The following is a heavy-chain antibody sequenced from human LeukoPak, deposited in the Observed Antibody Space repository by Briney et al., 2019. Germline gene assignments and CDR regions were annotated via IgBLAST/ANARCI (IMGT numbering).Heavy chain of an antibody. CDR1: GYSFTSYW. J-gene: IGHJ4*02. CDR3: ARLLRNIAAAVYYFDY. V-gene: IGHV5-51*01. D-gene: IGHD6-13*01. Sequence: GESLKISCKGSGYSFTSYWIGWVRQMPGKGLEWMGIIYPGDSDTRYSPSFQGQVTISADKSISTAYLQWSSLKASDTAMYYCARLLRNIAAAVYYFDYWGQGTLVTVSS. CDR2: IYPGDSDT.